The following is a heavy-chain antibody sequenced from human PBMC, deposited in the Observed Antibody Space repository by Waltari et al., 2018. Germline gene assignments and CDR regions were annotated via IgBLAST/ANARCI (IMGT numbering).Heavy chain of an antibody. CDR3: ARGKFTAFDI. CDR2: TYDRSQGRN. CDR1: GDSLFTTSVA. Sequence: QVQLQQSGPGLVKPSQTLSLTCAVSGDSLFTTSVAWNWIRQSPWRGVEWLGRTYDRSQGRNDDSLSVKGRITVNPDTSKNHFTMQLDSGTPDDTAVYYWARGKFTAFDIWGQVTMVTVSS. V-gene: IGHV6-1*01. J-gene: IGHJ3*02.